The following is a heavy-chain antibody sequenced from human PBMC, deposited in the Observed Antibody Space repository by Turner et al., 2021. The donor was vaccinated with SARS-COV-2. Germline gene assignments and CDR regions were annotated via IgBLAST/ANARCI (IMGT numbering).Heavy chain of an antibody. D-gene: IGHD3-3*01. Sequence: EVQLVESGGGLVQPGGSLRLSCAASGFTFSSYWMHWVRQATGKGLVWVSHINSDGSFTSYADSVKGRFTISRDNAKNTLYLQMNSLRAEDTAVYYCARDQRDSVIWSGYGAFDIWGQGTMVTVSS. CDR2: INSDGSFT. CDR1: GFTFSSYW. J-gene: IGHJ3*02. CDR3: ARDQRDSVIWSGYGAFDI. V-gene: IGHV3-74*01.